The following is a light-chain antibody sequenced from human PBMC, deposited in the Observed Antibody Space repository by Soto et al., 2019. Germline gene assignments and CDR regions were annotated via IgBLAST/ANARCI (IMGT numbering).Light chain of an antibody. CDR1: QSISSS. CDR2: DAS. Sequence: DIQMTQSPSTLSASVGDRVSIACRASQSISSSLAWYQQKPGKAPKLLIYDASSLESGVPSRFSGSGSGTEFTLTISRLQPDDFGTYYCQQYNSYWTFGQGTKVDIK. V-gene: IGKV1-5*01. CDR3: QQYNSYWT. J-gene: IGKJ1*01.